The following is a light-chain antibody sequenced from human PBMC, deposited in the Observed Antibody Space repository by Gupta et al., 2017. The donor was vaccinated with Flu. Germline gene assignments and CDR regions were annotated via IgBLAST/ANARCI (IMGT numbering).Light chain of an antibody. CDR2: QND. J-gene: IGLJ3*02. V-gene: IGLV6-57*01. CDR3: PYYNSATCV. CDR1: SGGVASAF. Sequence: FVLTQPQSVSESPGKTVTISCTRSSGGVASAFVQWLQQRPGSSPTTVMYQNDLRPSGVPARFSGSIDTSSTSASIVISGLMAEDDDYYYCPYYNSATCVFGGGTKVTVL.